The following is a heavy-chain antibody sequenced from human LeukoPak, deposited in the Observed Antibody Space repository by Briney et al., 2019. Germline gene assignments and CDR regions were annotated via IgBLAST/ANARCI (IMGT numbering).Heavy chain of an antibody. J-gene: IGHJ3*02. D-gene: IGHD3-10*01. V-gene: IGHV4-59*13. CDR1: GGPISSYY. Sequence: SETLSLTCTVPGGPISSYYWSWIRQPPGKGLEWIGYLYYSGSTNYNPSLKSRVTISVDTSKNQFSLKLSSVTAADTAVYYCAQEGRRGAFDIWGQGTMVTVSS. CDR3: AQEGRRGAFDI. CDR2: LYYSGST.